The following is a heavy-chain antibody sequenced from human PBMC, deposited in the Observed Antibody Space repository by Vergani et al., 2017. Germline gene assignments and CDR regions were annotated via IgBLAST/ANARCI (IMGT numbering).Heavy chain of an antibody. Sequence: QVQLVQSGAEVKKPGSSVKVSCKASGGTFSSYAISWVRQAPGQGLEWMGGITPIFGTANYAQKFQGRVTITADESTSTAYMELSSLRSEDTAVYYCARDSPCSTSCYEGGGYYYYYMDVWGKGTTVTVSS. D-gene: IGHD2-2*01. CDR2: ITPIFGTA. J-gene: IGHJ6*03. CDR3: ARDSPCSTSCYEGGGYYYYYMDV. CDR1: GGTFSSYA. V-gene: IGHV1-69*01.